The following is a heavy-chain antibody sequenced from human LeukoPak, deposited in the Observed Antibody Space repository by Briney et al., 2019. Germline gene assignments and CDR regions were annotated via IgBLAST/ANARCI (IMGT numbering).Heavy chain of an antibody. CDR2: IRYDGSNK. Sequence: GGPLRLSCAASGFTFSSYGMHWVRQAPGRGLEWVAFIRYDGSNKYYADSVKGRFTISRDNSKNTLYLQMNSLRAEDTAVYYCAKEGIAAADYFDYWGQGTLVTVSS. CDR3: AKEGIAAADYFDY. V-gene: IGHV3-30*02. D-gene: IGHD6-13*01. J-gene: IGHJ4*02. CDR1: GFTFSSYG.